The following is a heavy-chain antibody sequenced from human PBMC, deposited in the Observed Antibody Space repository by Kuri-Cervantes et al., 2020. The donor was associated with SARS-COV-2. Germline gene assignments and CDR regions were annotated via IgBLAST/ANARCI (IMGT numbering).Heavy chain of an antibody. J-gene: IGHJ6*02. D-gene: IGHD1-26*01. CDR1: GFTVSSNY. Sequence: GGSLRLSCAASGFTVSSNYMSWVRQAPGKGLEWVSVIYGGGSTYYADSVKGRFTISRDNSKNTLYLQMNSLRAEDTAVYYCASSGSPYYYYGMDVWGQGTTVTVSS. V-gene: IGHV3-66*01. CDR3: ASSGSPYYYYGMDV. CDR2: IYGGGST.